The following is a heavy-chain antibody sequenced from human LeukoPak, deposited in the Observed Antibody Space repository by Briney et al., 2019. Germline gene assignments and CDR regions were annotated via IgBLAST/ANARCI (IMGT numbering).Heavy chain of an antibody. CDR2: INHSGST. CDR1: GGSFSGYY. V-gene: IGHV4-34*01. J-gene: IGHJ4*02. D-gene: IGHD6-13*01. Sequence: SETLSLTCAVYGGSFSGYYWSWIRQPPGKGLEWIGEINHSGSTNYNPSLKSRVTISVDTSKNQFSLKLSSVTAADTAVYYYARGRSWYRQLVLVVTRARKNYFDYWGQGTLVTVSS. CDR3: ARGRSWYRQLVLVVTRARKNYFDY.